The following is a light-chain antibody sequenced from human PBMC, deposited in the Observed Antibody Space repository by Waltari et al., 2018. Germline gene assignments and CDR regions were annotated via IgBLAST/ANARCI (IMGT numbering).Light chain of an antibody. Sequence: QSALTQPASVSGSPGQSITISCTGTSSDVGSYNLVSWYQKHPGKAPKLRSYEVSKRPSGVSNRFSGSKSGNTASLTISGLQAEDEADYYCCSYAGSSTLVFGGGTKLTVL. CDR2: EVS. J-gene: IGLJ2*01. CDR1: SSDVGSYNL. V-gene: IGLV2-23*02. CDR3: CSYAGSSTLV.